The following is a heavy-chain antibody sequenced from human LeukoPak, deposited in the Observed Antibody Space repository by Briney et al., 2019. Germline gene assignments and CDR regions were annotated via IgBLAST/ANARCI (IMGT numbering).Heavy chain of an antibody. CDR1: GYTFTDYY. D-gene: IGHD6-13*01. CDR3: AIWQQLVLYSDY. CDR2: VDPEDGET. Sequence: ASVKISCKASGYTFTDYYMHWVQQAPGKGLEWMGRVDPEDGETIYAEKFQGRVTITADTSTDTAYMELRSLRSDDTAVYYCAIWQQLVLYSDYWGQGTLVTVSS. J-gene: IGHJ4*02. V-gene: IGHV1-69-2*01.